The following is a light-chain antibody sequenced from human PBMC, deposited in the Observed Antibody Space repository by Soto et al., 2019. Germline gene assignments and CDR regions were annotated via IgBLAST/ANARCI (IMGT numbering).Light chain of an antibody. J-gene: IGKJ1*01. V-gene: IGKV3-15*01. CDR3: QQYGSSPRT. CDR1: QSISDT. CDR2: GAS. Sequence: EIVMTQSPATLSVSPGGRATLSCRASQSISDTLAWYQQKPGQAPRLLIHGASTRATGFPARFSGSGSGTDFTLTISRLEPEDFAAYYCQQYGSSPRTFGQGTKVDIK.